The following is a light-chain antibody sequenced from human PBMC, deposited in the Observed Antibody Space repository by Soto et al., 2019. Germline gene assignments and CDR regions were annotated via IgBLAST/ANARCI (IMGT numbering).Light chain of an antibody. J-gene: IGKJ4*01. CDR1: QSLVYSDGNTF. CDR3: QQRSNWLT. V-gene: IGKV2-30*01. Sequence: DVVMTQSPLSLPVTLGQPASISCRSSQSLVYSDGNTFLNWFHQRPGQSPRRLIHKVSNRDSGVPDRFSGSGSGTDFTLTISSLEPEDFAIYYCQQRSNWLTFGGGTKVEIK. CDR2: KVS.